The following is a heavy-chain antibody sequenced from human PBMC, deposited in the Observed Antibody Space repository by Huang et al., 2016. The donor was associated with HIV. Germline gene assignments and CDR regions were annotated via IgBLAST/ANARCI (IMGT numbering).Heavy chain of an antibody. V-gene: IGHV3-74*01. J-gene: IGHJ2*01. CDR3: ARGTRLTGLWYFDL. Sequence: EVQLVESGGGLVQPGGSLRLSCAASGFTFSSYWLHWVRQAPGKGVVWVSRSNGDGSSTNYADSVKGRVTISRDNAKNTLYVQVNSLRAEDTAVYYCARGTRLTGLWYFDLWGRGTLVIVSS. CDR1: GFTFSSYW. D-gene: IGHD7-27*01. CDR2: SNGDGSST.